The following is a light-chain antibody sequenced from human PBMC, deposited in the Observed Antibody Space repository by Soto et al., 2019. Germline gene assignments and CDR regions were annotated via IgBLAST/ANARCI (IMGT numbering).Light chain of an antibody. CDR3: QQYDSSPIT. V-gene: IGKV3D-20*01. CDR1: QRVSGGF. CDR2: DTS. Sequence: DIVLTQSPATLSLSPGERATLYCGASQRVSGGFLAWYQQKPGLAPRLILYDTSFRATGIPDRFSGSGSGTDFTLTISRLEPEDFAVYYCQQYDSSPITFGQGTRLEIK. J-gene: IGKJ5*01.